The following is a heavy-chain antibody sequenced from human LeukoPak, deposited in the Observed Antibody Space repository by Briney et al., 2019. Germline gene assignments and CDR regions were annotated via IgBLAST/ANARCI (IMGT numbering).Heavy chain of an antibody. V-gene: IGHV4-59*01. J-gene: IGHJ6*03. CDR3: ARTNYYYDSSGYYYYYYYMDV. CDR2: IYYSGST. Sequence: SETLSLTCTVSGGSISSYYWSWIRQPPGKGLEWIGYIYYSGSTNYNPSLKSRVTTSVDTSKNQFSLKLSSVTAADTAVYYCARTNYYYDSSGYYYYYYYMDVWGKGTTVTISS. D-gene: IGHD3-22*01. CDR1: GGSISSYY.